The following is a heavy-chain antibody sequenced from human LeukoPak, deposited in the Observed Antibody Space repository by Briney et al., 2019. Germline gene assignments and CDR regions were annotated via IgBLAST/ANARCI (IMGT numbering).Heavy chain of an antibody. J-gene: IGHJ5*02. D-gene: IGHD6-13*01. CDR3: AREFHSSSWYLAWFDP. Sequence: KPSETLSLTCAVYGGSFSGYYWSWIRQPPGKGLEWIGEINHSGSTNYNPSLKSRVTISVDTSKNQFSLKLSSVTAADTAVYYCAREFHSSSWYLAWFDPWGQGTLVTVSS. CDR2: INHSGST. CDR1: GGSFSGYY. V-gene: IGHV4-34*01.